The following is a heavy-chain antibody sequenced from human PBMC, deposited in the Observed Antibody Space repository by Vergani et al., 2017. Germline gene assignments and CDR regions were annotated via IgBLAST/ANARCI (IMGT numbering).Heavy chain of an antibody. D-gene: IGHD1-20*01. J-gene: IGHJ5*02. Sequence: QVQLQESGPGLVKPSETLSLTCTVSGGSISSYYWSWIRQPPGKGLEWIGYIYYSGSTNYNPSLKSRVTILVDKSKNQFSLKLSTVTAADTAVYYCAKVITGTAYNWFDPWGQGTLVTVSS. CDR2: IYYSGST. CDR1: GGSISSYY. CDR3: AKVITGTAYNWFDP. V-gene: IGHV4-59*01.